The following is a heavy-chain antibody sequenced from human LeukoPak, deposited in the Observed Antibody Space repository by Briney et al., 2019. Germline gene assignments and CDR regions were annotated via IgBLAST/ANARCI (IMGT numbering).Heavy chain of an antibody. J-gene: IGHJ4*02. D-gene: IGHD3-3*01. Sequence: SETLPLTCAVYGGSFSDYYWSWIRQPPGKGLEWIGEINHSGSTNYNPSLKSRVTISVDTSKNQFSLKLSSVTAADTAVYYCARGGYYDFWSGYKELDYWGQGTLVTVSS. CDR1: GGSFSDYY. CDR3: ARGGYYDFWSGYKELDY. CDR2: INHSGST. V-gene: IGHV4-34*01.